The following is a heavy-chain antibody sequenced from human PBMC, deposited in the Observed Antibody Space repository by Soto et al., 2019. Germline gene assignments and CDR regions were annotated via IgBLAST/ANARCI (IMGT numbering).Heavy chain of an antibody. CDR1: GYTFTSDG. Sequence: QVQLVQSGADVKKPGASVKVSCKASGYTFTSDGISWVRQAPGQGLEWMGWISTYNGNTKFAQKLQGRLTMTTDTARRTVYMEVRSLTSDDTAVYYCAAWAGQVRGYGGPFDYWGQGTLLTVSS. D-gene: IGHD5-12*01. J-gene: IGHJ4*02. CDR2: ISTYNGNT. CDR3: AAWAGQVRGYGGPFDY. V-gene: IGHV1-18*04.